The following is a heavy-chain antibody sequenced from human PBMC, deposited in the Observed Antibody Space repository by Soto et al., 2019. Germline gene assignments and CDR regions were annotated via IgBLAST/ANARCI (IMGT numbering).Heavy chain of an antibody. CDR1: GGSFSSLV. Sequence: SVKVSCKXSGGSFSSLVISWLRQAPGQGPEWMGGINPMLGVANFAQKFQDRVTITADESTTTAYMELSSLRSEDTAVYYCARGPAQFDPWGQGTLVTVSS. D-gene: IGHD2-2*01. J-gene: IGHJ5*02. V-gene: IGHV1-69*10. CDR2: INPMLGVA. CDR3: ARGPAQFDP.